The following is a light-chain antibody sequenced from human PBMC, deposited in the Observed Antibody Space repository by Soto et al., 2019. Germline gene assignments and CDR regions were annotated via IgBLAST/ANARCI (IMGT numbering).Light chain of an antibody. V-gene: IGKV3-11*01. Sequence: EVVLTQSPDTLSLSPGERATLSCRASQSISSDYLVWYQQKPGQAPRLLIYGASNRASDIPARFGGSGSGTDFTLTISSLEPEDSAVYYCQQRSNWPPLTFGGGTKVDIK. CDR2: GAS. J-gene: IGKJ4*01. CDR1: QSISSDY. CDR3: QQRSNWPPLT.